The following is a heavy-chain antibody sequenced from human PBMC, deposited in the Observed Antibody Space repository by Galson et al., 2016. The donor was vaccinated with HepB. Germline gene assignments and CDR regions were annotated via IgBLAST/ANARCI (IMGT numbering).Heavy chain of an antibody. J-gene: IGHJ1*01. CDR3: ARAEYSSSPSSRYFQH. D-gene: IGHD6-6*01. Sequence: SVKVSCKASGYTFTDYYMHWVRQAPGQGLEWMGWINPNSGGTNYAQKFQGWVTMTRDTSISTAYMDLSRLRSDDTAVYYCARAEYSSSPSSRYFQHWGQGTLVTVSS. CDR1: GYTFTDYY. CDR2: INPNSGGT. V-gene: IGHV1-2*04.